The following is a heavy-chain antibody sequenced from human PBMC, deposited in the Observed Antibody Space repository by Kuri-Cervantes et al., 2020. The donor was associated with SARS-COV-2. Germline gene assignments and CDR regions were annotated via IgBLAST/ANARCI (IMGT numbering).Heavy chain of an antibody. CDR3: ARLDGIELWLRSLYYMDV. J-gene: IGHJ6*03. V-gene: IGHV3-21*01. Sequence: GESLKISCAASGFTFDDYAMHWVRQAPGKGLEWVSSISSKSSYRYYADSVKGRFTMSRDDGRNSLYLQMNSLRAEDTAVYYCARLDGIELWLRSLYYMDVWGKGTSVTVSS. CDR1: GFTFDDYA. CDR2: ISSKSSYR. D-gene: IGHD5-18*01.